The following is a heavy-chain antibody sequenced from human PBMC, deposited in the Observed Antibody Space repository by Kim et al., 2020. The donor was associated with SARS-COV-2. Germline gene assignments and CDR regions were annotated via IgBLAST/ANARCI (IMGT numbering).Heavy chain of an antibody. J-gene: IGHJ4*02. CDR2: GST. V-gene: IGHV4-59*08. CDR3: ARHSDYIDY. Sequence: GSTNNNPSLKSRVTISVDTSKNQFSLKLSSVTAADTAVYYCARHSDYIDYWGQGTLVTVSS.